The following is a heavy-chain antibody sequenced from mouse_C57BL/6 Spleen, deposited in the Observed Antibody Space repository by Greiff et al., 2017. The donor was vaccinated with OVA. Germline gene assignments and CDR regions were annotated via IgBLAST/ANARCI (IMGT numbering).Heavy chain of an antibody. J-gene: IGHJ1*03. Sequence: VQLQQPGAELVKPGASVKLSCKASGYTFTSYWMHWVKQSHGKSLEWIGYINPNNGGTSYNQKFKGKATLTVNKSSSTAYMELRSLTSEDSAVYYCARTGYYGSSFHFDVWGTGTTVTVSS. CDR2: INPNNGGT. CDR3: ARTGYYGSSFHFDV. D-gene: IGHD1-1*01. CDR1: GYTFTSYW. V-gene: IGHV1-22*01.